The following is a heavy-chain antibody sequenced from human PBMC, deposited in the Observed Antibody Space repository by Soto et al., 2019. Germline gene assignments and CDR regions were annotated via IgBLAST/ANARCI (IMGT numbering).Heavy chain of an antibody. D-gene: IGHD5-12*01. CDR1: GFTFDDYA. V-gene: IGHV3-9*01. CDR2: IRWNRGSI. J-gene: IGHJ5*02. CDR3: AKGGGHSGYGKNWFDP. Sequence: EVQLVESGGGLVQPGRSLGLSCAASGFTFDDYAMHWVRQAPGKGLEWVSSIRWNRGSIDYADSVKGRFTISRDNAKNSLYLQMNSLRADDTALYYCAKGGGHSGYGKNWFDPWGQGTLVTVSS.